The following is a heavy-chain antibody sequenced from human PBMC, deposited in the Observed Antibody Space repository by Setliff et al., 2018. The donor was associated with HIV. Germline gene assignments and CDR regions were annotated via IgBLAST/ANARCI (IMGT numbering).Heavy chain of an antibody. J-gene: IGHJ4*02. CDR1: GGTFSTHV. CDR3: ATDDHCSGGSCFLTMDY. D-gene: IGHD2-15*01. Sequence: SVKVSCKASGGTFSTHVISWVRQAPGQGLEWIGGIIPMFSTVNYAKKYQGRVTITTDESTTTAYMELTSLRSEDAAVYYCATDDHCSGGSCFLTMDYWGLGTLVTVSS. CDR2: IIPMFSTV. V-gene: IGHV1-69*05.